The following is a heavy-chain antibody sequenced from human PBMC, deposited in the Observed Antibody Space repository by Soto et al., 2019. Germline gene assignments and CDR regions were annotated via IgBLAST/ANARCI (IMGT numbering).Heavy chain of an antibody. Sequence: ASVKVSCKASGGTFSSYTISWVRPAPGQGLEWMGRIIPILGIANYAQKFQGRATITADKSTSTAYMELSSLRSEDTAVYYCAKDQGSTSSSPHHDAFDIWGKGTMVTVSS. J-gene: IGHJ3*02. CDR2: IIPILGIA. D-gene: IGHD2-2*01. V-gene: IGHV1-69*04. CDR1: GGTFSSYT. CDR3: AKDQGSTSSSPHHDAFDI.